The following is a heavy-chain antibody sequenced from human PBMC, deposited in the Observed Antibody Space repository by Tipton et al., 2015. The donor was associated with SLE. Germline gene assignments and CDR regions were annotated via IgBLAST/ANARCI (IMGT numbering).Heavy chain of an antibody. V-gene: IGHV3-33*08. CDR1: GFTFRSYS. J-gene: IGHJ6*03. CDR3: ARDLIWDYYYYYYMDV. CDR2: TWYDGSIQ. D-gene: IGHD1-26*01. Sequence: SLRLSCAASGFTFRSYSMNWVRQAPGKGLEWVAITWYDGSIQDYADSVKGRFIISRDNSKNTLYLQMNSLIAEDTAVYYCARDLIWDYYYYYYMDVWGKGATVTVSS.